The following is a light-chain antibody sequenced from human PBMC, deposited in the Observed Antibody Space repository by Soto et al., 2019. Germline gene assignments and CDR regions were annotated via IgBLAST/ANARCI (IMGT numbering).Light chain of an antibody. V-gene: IGKV1-39*01. CDR3: PQSYSTPRT. CDR1: QSIGSY. Sequence: DIQMTQSPSSLSASVGDRVTITSRESQSIGSYLNWYQQTRGKAPKVXIYAASSLQSGVPSRFSGSGSGTDFTRTISSLQPEDFATDCCPQSYSTPRTFGQGTKVDIK. J-gene: IGKJ1*01. CDR2: AAS.